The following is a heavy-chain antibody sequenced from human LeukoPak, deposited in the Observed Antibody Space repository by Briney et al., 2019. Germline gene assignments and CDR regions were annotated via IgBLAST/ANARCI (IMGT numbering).Heavy chain of an antibody. CDR3: ARSVIAVAGYDAFDI. CDR2: ISSRSFTI. D-gene: IGHD6-19*01. J-gene: IGHJ3*02. CDR1: GFTFSAYS. V-gene: IGHV3-48*02. Sequence: GGSLRLSCAASGFTFSAYSMNWVRQAPGKGLDWVSYISSRSFTIYYADSVKGRFTISRDNAKNSLYLEMNSLRDEGTAVYYCARSVIAVAGYDAFDIWGQGTVVTVSS.